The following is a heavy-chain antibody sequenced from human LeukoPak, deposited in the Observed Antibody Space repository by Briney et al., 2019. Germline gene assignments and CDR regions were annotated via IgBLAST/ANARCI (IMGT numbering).Heavy chain of an antibody. V-gene: IGHV1-2*02. CDR2: INPNSGGT. CDR1: GYTFTGYY. J-gene: IGHJ4*02. Sequence: GASVKVSCKASGYTFTGYYMHWVRQAPGQGLEWMGWINPNSGGTHYAQKFQGRVTMTRDTSISTAYMALSRLRSDDTAVYYCAIGFWSGYYFDYWGQGTLVTVSS. CDR3: AIGFWSGYYFDY. D-gene: IGHD3-3*01.